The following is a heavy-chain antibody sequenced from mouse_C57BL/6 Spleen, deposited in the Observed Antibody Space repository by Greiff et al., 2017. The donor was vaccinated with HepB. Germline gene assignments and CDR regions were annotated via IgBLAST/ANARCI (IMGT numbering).Heavy chain of an antibody. Sequence: EVKVVESGGGLVQPGGSLKLSCAASGFTFSDYYMYWVRQTPEKRLEWVAYISNGGGSTYYPDTVKGRFTISRDNAKNTLYLQMSRLKSEDTAMYYCARIYGYDGFAYWGQGTLVTVSA. D-gene: IGHD2-2*01. CDR3: ARIYGYDGFAY. CDR2: ISNGGGST. J-gene: IGHJ3*01. V-gene: IGHV5-12*01. CDR1: GFTFSDYY.